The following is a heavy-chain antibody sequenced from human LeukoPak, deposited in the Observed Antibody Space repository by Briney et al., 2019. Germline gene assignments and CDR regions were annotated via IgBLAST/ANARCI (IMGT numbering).Heavy chain of an antibody. J-gene: IGHJ6*03. CDR3: ARDGSGTYSYYMDV. D-gene: IGHD3-10*01. CDR1: GFTFSSYG. Sequence: GGSLRLSCAASGFTFSSYGMHWVRQAPGKGLEWVAVIWYGGSNKYYADSVKGRFTISRDNSKNTLYLQMNSLRAEDTAVYYCARDGSGTYSYYMDVWGKGTTVTVSS. CDR2: IWYGGSNK. V-gene: IGHV3-33*08.